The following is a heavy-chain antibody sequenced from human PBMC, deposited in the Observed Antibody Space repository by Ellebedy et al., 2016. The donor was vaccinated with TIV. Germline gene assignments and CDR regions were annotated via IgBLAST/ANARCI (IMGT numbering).Heavy chain of an antibody. D-gene: IGHD1-26*01. V-gene: IGHV3-7*03. CDR3: ARDTLVGVTDSYFDY. CDR2: IKQDGSKR. CDR1: GFTFSSNW. J-gene: IGHJ4*02. Sequence: PGGSLRLSCAASGFTFSSNWMSWVRQAPWKGLEWVANIKQDGSKRFYVDSVKGRITISRDNAKNSLYLQMNNLRAEDTAVYYCARDTLVGVTDSYFDYWGQGTLVTVSS.